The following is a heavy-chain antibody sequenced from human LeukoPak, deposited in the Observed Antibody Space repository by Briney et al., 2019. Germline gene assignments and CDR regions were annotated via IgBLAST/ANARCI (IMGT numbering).Heavy chain of an antibody. J-gene: IGHJ4*02. CDR1: GGSISSYY. D-gene: IGHD3-10*01. V-gene: IGHV4-4*07. CDR2: IYTSGST. CDR3: ARATYYYGSGSYFDY. Sequence: SETLSLTCTVSGGSISSYYWSWIRQPAGKGLEWIGRIYTSGSTNYNPSLKSRVTMSVDTSKNQFSLKLSSVSAADTAVYYCARATYYYGSGSYFDYWGQGTLVTVSS.